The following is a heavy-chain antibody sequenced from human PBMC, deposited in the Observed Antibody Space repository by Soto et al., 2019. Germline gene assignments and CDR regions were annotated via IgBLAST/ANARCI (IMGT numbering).Heavy chain of an antibody. CDR2: IFHSGST. CDR1: GASIRSNNR. V-gene: IGHV4-4*02. Sequence: SETLSLTCTVSGASIRSNNRWSWVRQPPGKGLEWIGEIFHSGSTNYNPSLKTRLTISVDKSKNQFSLKLSSVTAADTAVYYCARVYSGSYSDSWGRGTLVTVSS. D-gene: IGHD1-26*01. J-gene: IGHJ4*02. CDR3: ARVYSGSYSDS.